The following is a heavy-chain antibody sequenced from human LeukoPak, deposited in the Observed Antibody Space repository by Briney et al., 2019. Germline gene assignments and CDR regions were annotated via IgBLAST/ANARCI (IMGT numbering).Heavy chain of an antibody. J-gene: IGHJ6*03. D-gene: IGHD2-2*01. Sequence: SETLSLTCTVSGGSISSYYWSWIRQPAGKGLEWIGRIYTSGSTNYNPSLKSRVTMTVDTSKNQFSLKLSSVTAADTAVYYCAREKVVPAAGYYYMDVWGKGTTVTVSS. V-gene: IGHV4-4*07. CDR2: IYTSGST. CDR1: GGSISSYY. CDR3: AREKVVPAAGYYYMDV.